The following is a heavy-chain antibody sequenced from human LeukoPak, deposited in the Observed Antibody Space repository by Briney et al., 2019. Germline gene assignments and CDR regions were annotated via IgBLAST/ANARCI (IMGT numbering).Heavy chain of an antibody. CDR3: ARDSLRPYAFDI. Sequence: ASVKVSCKASGGTFSSYAISWVRQAPGQGLEWMGGIIPIFGTANYAQKFQDRVTITTDESTSTAYMELSSLRSEDTAVYYCARDSLRPYAFDIWGQGTMVTVSS. CDR2: IIPIFGTA. V-gene: IGHV1-69*05. J-gene: IGHJ3*02. CDR1: GGTFSSYA.